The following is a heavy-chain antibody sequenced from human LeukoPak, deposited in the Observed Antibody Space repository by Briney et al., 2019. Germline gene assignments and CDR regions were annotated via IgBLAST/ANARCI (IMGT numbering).Heavy chain of an antibody. V-gene: IGHV4-30-4*01. Sequence: SQTLSLTCTVSGGSISSGGYYWSWIRQPPGKGLEWIGYIYYSGSTYYNPSLKSRVTISVDTSKNQFSLKLSSVTAADTAVYYCARRGYCSSTSCHDYWGQGTLVTVSS. CDR1: GGSISSGGYY. J-gene: IGHJ4*02. D-gene: IGHD2-2*01. CDR3: ARRGYCSSTSCHDY. CDR2: IYYSGST.